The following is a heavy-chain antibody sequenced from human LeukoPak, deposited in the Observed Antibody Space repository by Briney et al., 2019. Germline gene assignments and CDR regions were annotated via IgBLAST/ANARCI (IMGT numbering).Heavy chain of an antibody. Sequence: PSQTLSLTCAVSGGSISSGYYSWNWIRQPPGKGLEWIGYIYHSGRTYYRPTLKSRVTISVDRSKNQFSLKLNSVTAADTALYYCARSAHAFDIWGQGTMVTVSS. J-gene: IGHJ3*02. CDR1: GGSISSGYYS. CDR3: ARSAHAFDI. V-gene: IGHV4-30-2*01. CDR2: IYHSGRT.